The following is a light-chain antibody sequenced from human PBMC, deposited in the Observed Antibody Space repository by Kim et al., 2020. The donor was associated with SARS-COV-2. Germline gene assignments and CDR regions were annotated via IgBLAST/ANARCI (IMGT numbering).Light chain of an antibody. CDR3: QVWDTSSDQVV. CDR1: NIGTKS. Sequence: APGETASITCGGNNIGTKSVHWYQQKPGQAPILVMSFDSDRPSGIPERISGSNSGNTATLSISRVEVGDEADFYCQVWDTSSDQVVFGGGTQLTVL. J-gene: IGLJ2*01. V-gene: IGLV3-21*04. CDR2: FDS.